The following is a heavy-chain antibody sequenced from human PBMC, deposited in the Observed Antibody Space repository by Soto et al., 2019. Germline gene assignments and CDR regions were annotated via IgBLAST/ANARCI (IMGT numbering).Heavy chain of an antibody. CDR3: ASHYYGSGNGDNAFDI. CDR2: IKQDGSKK. Sequence: GGSLRLSCAASGFTFSSYWMSWVRQAPGKGLEWVANIKQDGSKKYYVDSVKGRFTISRDNAKNSLYLQMNSLRAEDTAVYYCASHYYGSGNGDNAFDIWGQGTMVTVSS. V-gene: IGHV3-7*01. J-gene: IGHJ3*02. D-gene: IGHD3-10*01. CDR1: GFTFSSYW.